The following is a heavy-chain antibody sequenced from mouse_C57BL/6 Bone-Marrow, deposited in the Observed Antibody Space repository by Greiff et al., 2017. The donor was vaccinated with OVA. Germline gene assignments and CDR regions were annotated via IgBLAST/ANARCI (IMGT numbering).Heavy chain of an antibody. CDR3: ARKAYDYYYYAMDY. CDR2: IDPSDSYT. Sequence: QVQLKQPGAELVMPGASVKLSCKASGYTFTSYWMHWVKQRPGQGLEWIGEIDPSDSYTNYNQKFKGKSTLTVDKSSSTAYMQLSSLTSEDSAVYYCARKAYDYYYYAMDYWGQGTSVTVSS. J-gene: IGHJ4*01. CDR1: GYTFTSYW. D-gene: IGHD2-4*01. V-gene: IGHV1-69*01.